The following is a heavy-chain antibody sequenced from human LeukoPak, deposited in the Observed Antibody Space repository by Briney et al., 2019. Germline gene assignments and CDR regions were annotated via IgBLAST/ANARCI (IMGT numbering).Heavy chain of an antibody. V-gene: IGHV3-15*01. CDR3: TALGYPQYFHH. CDR2: IKSKTNGGTT. J-gene: IGHJ4*02. D-gene: IGHD2-15*01. CDR1: GFTFSNAW. Sequence: GGSLRLSCAASGFTFSNAWMTWVRQAPGKGLEWVGRIKSKTNGGTTDYAAPVKGRFTISRDDSKNTLYFEMNSLKTEDTAVYYCTALGYPQYFHHWGQGTLVTVSS.